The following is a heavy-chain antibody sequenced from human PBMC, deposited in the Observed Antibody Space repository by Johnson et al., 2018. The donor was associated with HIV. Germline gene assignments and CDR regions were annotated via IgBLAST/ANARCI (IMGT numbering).Heavy chain of an antibody. D-gene: IGHD2-2*01. CDR1: GFTFSSYW. J-gene: IGHJ3*02. V-gene: IGHV3-7*05. CDR3: VRGGLGYQNFHDAFDM. CDR2: IKQDGSEK. Sequence: EQLVESGGGLVQPGGSLRLSCAASGFTFSSYWMSWVRQAPGKGLEWVANIKQDGSEKYYVDSVKGRFTISRDNAKNLLYLQMNSLRAEDTALYYCVRGGLGYQNFHDAFDMWGQGTMVTVSS.